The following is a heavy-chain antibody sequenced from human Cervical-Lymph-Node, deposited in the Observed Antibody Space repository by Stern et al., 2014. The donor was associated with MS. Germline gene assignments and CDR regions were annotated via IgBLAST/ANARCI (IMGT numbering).Heavy chain of an antibody. CDR1: NGSISSYY. CDR3: ARLKYYYDTSRPWFDP. V-gene: IGHV4-59*13. Sequence: QVQLQESGPGLVQPSETLSLTCTVSNGSISSYYWSWVRQPPGKGLEWIGYIYHSGSSKYNPSLKSRVTISVDTSKNQFSLKLTSVTAADTAVYFCARLKYYYDTSRPWFDPWGRGTLVTVSS. D-gene: IGHD3-22*01. CDR2: IYHSGSS. J-gene: IGHJ5*02.